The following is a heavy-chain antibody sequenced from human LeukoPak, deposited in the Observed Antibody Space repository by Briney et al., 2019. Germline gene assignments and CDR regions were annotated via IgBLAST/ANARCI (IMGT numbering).Heavy chain of an antibody. CDR1: GYTFTDYY. J-gene: IGHJ4*02. CDR3: ASSLISAAGTSFDS. D-gene: IGHD6-13*01. CDR2: INPNSGVR. V-gene: IGHV1-2*02. Sequence: VASVKVSCKASGYTFTDYYMHWVRQAPGQGLEWMGWINPNSGVRNYAQKFQGRVTLTRDTSISTAYMELSSLRSDDTAVYYCASSLISAAGTSFDSWGQGTLVTVSS.